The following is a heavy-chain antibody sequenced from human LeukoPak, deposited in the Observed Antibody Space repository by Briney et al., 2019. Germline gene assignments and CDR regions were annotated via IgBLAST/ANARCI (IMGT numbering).Heavy chain of an antibody. V-gene: IGHV4-34*01. D-gene: IGHD1-26*01. J-gene: IGHJ6*03. CDR1: GGSFSGYY. Sequence: SETLSLTCAVYGGSFSGYYWSWIRQPPGKGLEWIGEINHSGSTNYNPSLKSRVTISVDTSKNQFSLKLSSVTAADTAVYYCARGMVGATTRGYYYYYYYMDVWGKGTTVTVSS. CDR3: ARGMVGATTRGYYYYYYYMDV. CDR2: INHSGST.